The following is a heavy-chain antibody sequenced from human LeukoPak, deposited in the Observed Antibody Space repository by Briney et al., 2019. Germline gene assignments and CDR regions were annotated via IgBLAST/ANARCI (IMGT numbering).Heavy chain of an antibody. CDR3: ARSPGIAVTADSYYYCDMDV. V-gene: IGHV4-39*01. Sequence: SETLSLTCTVSGGSISSSRYYWGWIRQPPGKGLEWTGRLYSSGNTYYNPSHKSRVTISVDTSKIQFSLKLSSVTAADTAVYFCARSPGIAVTADSYYYCDMDVWGQGTTVTVS. CDR1: GGSISSSRYY. D-gene: IGHD6-19*01. CDR2: LYSSGNT. J-gene: IGHJ6*02.